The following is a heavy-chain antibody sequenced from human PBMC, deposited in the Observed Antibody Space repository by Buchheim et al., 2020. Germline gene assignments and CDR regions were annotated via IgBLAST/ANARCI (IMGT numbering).Heavy chain of an antibody. CDR2: MIGNARSA. D-gene: IGHD1-14*01. CDR3: VKDRIPDGRWPFDH. Sequence: EVQLLESGGGLVQPGGSLRLSCAASGFTFSTYAMSWVRQAPGKGLEWVSGMIGNARSAFYADSVKGRFTISRDNSRNTLFLQMNSLTVEDTALYYCVKDRIPDGRWPFDHWGQGTL. V-gene: IGHV3-23*01. CDR1: GFTFSTYA. J-gene: IGHJ4*02.